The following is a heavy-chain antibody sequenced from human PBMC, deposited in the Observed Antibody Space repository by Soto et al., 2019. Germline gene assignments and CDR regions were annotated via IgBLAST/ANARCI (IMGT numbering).Heavy chain of an antibody. V-gene: IGHV4-31*03. J-gene: IGHJ6*02. D-gene: IGHD2-8*01. CDR1: GGSISSGGYY. CDR3: GKKRKAPTPKFLFPNVVCYIYSSGRAV. CDR2: IYYSGST. Sequence: SETLSLTCTVSGGSISSGGYYWSWIRQHPGKGLEWIGYIYYSGSTYYNPSLKSRVTISVDTSKNQFSLKLSSVTAADTAVYYCGKKRKAPTPKFLFPNVVCYIYSSGRAVGGQGTTAPVPS.